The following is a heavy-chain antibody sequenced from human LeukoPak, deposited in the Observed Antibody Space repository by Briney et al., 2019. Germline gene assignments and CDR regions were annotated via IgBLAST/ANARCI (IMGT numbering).Heavy chain of an antibody. CDR2: IYPGDSDT. CDR1: GYSFTSYW. V-gene: IGHV5-51*01. J-gene: IGHJ4*02. CDR3: ARREMATTYTFDY. Sequence: GESLKISCKGSGYSFTSYWIGWVRQMPGKGLEWMGIIYPGDSDTRYSPSFQGQVTISADKPISTAYLQWSSLKASDTAMYYCARREMATTYTFDYWGQGTLVTVSS. D-gene: IGHD5-24*01.